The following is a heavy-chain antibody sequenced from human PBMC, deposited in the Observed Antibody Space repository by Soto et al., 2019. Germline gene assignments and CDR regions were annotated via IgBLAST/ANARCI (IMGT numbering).Heavy chain of an antibody. CDR1: GDSLSSANYY. V-gene: IGHV4-30-4*08. CDR2: IYDSGST. D-gene: IGHD2-8*01. CDR3: ASTKARGGNFSFDY. J-gene: IGHJ4*02. Sequence: QVQLQESGPGLVKPSQTLSLTCTVSGDSLSSANYYWTWIRQPPGKGLEWIGYIYDSGSTYYNPSLTSRVTISEDTSKNHFSLKLNSVTAADTAVYYCASTKARGGNFSFDYWGRGTLVTVSS.